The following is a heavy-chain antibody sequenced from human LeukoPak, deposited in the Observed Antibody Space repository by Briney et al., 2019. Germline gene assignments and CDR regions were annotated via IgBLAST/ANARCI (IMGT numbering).Heavy chain of an antibody. D-gene: IGHD2-15*01. CDR1: GGSISSHY. J-gene: IGHJ3*02. CDR2: IYYSGST. V-gene: IGHV4-59*11. CDR3: ARVPRYCSGGSCYMSRDDAFDI. Sequence: PSETLSLTCTVSGGSISSHYWSWIRQPPGKGLEWIGYIYYSGSTNYNPSLKSRVTISVDTSKNQFSLKLSSVTAADTAVHYCARVPRYCSGGSCYMSRDDAFDIWGQGTMVTVSS.